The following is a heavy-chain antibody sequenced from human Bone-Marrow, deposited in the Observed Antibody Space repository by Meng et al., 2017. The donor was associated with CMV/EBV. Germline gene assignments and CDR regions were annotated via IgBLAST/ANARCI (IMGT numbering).Heavy chain of an antibody. CDR2: IRSKANSYAT. Sequence: ETLSLTCAASGFTFSGSAMHWVRQASGKGLEWVGRIRSKANSYATAYAASVKGRFTISRDDSKNTAYLQMNSLKTEDTAVYYCTRPTLWFGKSYYYYGMDVWGQGTTVTVAS. J-gene: IGHJ6*02. V-gene: IGHV3-73*01. CDR1: GFTFSGSA. D-gene: IGHD3-10*01. CDR3: TRPTLWFGKSYYYYGMDV.